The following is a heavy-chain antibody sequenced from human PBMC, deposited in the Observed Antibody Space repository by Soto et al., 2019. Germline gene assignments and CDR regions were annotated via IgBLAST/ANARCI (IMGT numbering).Heavy chain of an antibody. D-gene: IGHD3-22*01. V-gene: IGHV5-51*01. CDR3: ARPHQDSSGYHDAFDI. CDR2: IYPGDSDT. J-gene: IGHJ3*02. Sequence: EVQLVQSGAEVKKPGESLKISCKGSGYSFTSYWIGWVRQMPGKGLEWMGIIYPGDSDTRYSPSFQGQVTISADKSISTAYLQWSSLKASDTAMYYCARPHQDSSGYHDAFDIWGQGTMVTVSS. CDR1: GYSFTSYW.